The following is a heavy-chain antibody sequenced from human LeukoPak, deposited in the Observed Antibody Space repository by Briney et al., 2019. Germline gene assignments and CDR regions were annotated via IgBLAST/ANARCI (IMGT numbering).Heavy chain of an antibody. CDR2: ISSSSSYI. Sequence: PGGSLRLSCAASGFTFSSYAMSWVRQAPGKGLEWVSSISSSSSYIYYADSVKGRFTISRDNAKNSLYLQMNSLRAEDTAVYYCARASTYYDILTGLTRAVGFDYWGQGTLVTVSS. V-gene: IGHV3-21*01. CDR1: GFTFSSYA. J-gene: IGHJ4*02. CDR3: ARASTYYDILTGLTRAVGFDY. D-gene: IGHD3-9*01.